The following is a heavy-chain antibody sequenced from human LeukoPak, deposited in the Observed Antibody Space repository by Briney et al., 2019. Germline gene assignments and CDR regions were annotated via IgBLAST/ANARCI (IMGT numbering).Heavy chain of an antibody. V-gene: IGHV3-53*04. CDR2: IYSGGST. CDR3: ARYLAAGGFDY. D-gene: IGHD6-13*01. J-gene: IGHJ4*02. CDR1: GFTVSSSH. Sequence: GGSLRLSCAASGFTVSSSHMSWVRQAPGKGLEWVSVIYSGGSTYYADSVKGRFTISRHNSKNTLYLQMNSLRAEDTAVYYCARYLAAGGFDYWGQGTLVTVSS.